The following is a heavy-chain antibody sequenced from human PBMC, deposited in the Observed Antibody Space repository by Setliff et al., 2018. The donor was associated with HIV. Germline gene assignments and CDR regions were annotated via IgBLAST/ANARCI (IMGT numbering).Heavy chain of an antibody. Sequence: PSETLSLTCAVSGGSISGSYYWAWIRQPPGKGLEWIGSTYFRGGTYNNPSLENRFSISIDTSENQISLKLYSVTAADTAIYYCGRHRVAARPSYFDLWGQGTRGTVSS. V-gene: IGHV4-39*01. CDR3: GRHRVAARPSYFDL. CDR1: GGSISGSYY. J-gene: IGHJ4*02. CDR2: TYFRGGT. D-gene: IGHD6-6*01.